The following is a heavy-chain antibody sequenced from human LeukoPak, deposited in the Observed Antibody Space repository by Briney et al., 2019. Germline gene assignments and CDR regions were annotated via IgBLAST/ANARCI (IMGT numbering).Heavy chain of an antibody. CDR2: IYPSGGST. CDR3: ARERSTKYYDFWSGYPLETNWFDP. Sequence: ASVKVSCKASGYTFTSYYMHWVRQAPGQGLEWIGIIYPSGGSTSYAQKFQGRVTMTRDTSTSTVYMELSSLRSEDTAVYYCARERSTKYYDFWSGYPLETNWFDPWGQGTLVTVSS. D-gene: IGHD3-3*01. CDR1: GYTFTSYY. J-gene: IGHJ5*02. V-gene: IGHV1-46*03.